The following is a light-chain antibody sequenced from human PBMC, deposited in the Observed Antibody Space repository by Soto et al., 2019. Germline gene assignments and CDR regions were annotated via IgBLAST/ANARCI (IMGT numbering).Light chain of an antibody. CDR3: SSYTSSSTRV. J-gene: IGLJ1*01. CDR2: EVS. Sequence: SVLTQPASVSGSPGQSITIACTGTSSDVGGYNYVSWYQHHPGKAPELMIFEVSNRPSGASHRFSGSKSGNTASLTISGLQTEDEGDYYCSSYTSSSTRVFGTGTKVTVL. CDR1: SSDVGGYNY. V-gene: IGLV2-14*01.